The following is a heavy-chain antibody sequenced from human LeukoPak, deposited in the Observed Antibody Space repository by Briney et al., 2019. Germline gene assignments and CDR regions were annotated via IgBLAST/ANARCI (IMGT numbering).Heavy chain of an antibody. V-gene: IGHV4-34*01. Sequence: SETLSLTCAVYGGSFSGYYWSWIRQPPGKGLEWIGEINHSGSTNYNPSLKSRVTISVDTSKNQFSLKLSSVTAADTAVYYCAXXYRSGGSCVFDYWGQGTLVTVSS. D-gene: IGHD2-15*01. CDR3: AXXYRSGGSCVFDY. CDR1: GGSFSGYY. CDR2: INHSGST. J-gene: IGHJ4*02.